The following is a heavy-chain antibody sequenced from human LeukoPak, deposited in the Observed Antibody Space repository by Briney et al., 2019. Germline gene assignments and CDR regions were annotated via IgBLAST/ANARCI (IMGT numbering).Heavy chain of an antibody. J-gene: IGHJ4*02. Sequence: GASVKVSCKASGGTFSSYAISWVRQAPGQGLEWMGGIIPIFGTANYAQKFQGRVTMTRDTSISTAYMDLSRLTSDDTAVYYCARDYCSSTSCLFDYWGQGTLVTVSS. CDR2: IIPIFGTA. CDR3: ARDYCSSTSCLFDY. V-gene: IGHV1-69*05. CDR1: GGTFSSYA. D-gene: IGHD2-2*01.